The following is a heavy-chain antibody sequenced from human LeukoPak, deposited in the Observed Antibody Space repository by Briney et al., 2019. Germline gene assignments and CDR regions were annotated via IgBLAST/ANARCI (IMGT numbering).Heavy chain of an antibody. D-gene: IGHD3-9*01. CDR2: IDYDSSHI. Sequence: GGSLRLSCAASGFTFSTSAMNWVRQVPGKGLEWVSSIDYDSSHIYYAASVRGRFTISRDNARNSVYLQMDSLRVEDTAVYYCTRDPLRYLRVGHYDYWGQGTLVAVST. CDR3: TRDPLRYLRVGHYDY. V-gene: IGHV3-21*01. J-gene: IGHJ4*02. CDR1: GFTFSTSA.